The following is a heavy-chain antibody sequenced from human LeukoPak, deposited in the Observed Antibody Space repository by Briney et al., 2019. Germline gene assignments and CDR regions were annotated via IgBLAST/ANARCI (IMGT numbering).Heavy chain of an antibody. Sequence: SETLSLTCTVSGGSISSYYWSWIRQPPGKGLEWIGYIYYSGSTNYNPSLKSRVTMSVDTSKNQFSLKLSSVTAADTAVYYCARLYSYDNWYFDLWGRGTLVTVSS. V-gene: IGHV4-59*12. CDR3: ARLYSYDNWYFDL. D-gene: IGHD5-18*01. CDR2: IYYSGST. J-gene: IGHJ2*01. CDR1: GGSISSYY.